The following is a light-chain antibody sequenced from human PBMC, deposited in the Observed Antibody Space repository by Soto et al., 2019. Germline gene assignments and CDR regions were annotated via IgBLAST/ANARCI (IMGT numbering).Light chain of an antibody. Sequence: EIVLTQSPGTLSLSPGERATLSCRASQSVSSSYLAWYQQKPGQAPRLLIYGASSRATGIPDTFSGSGSGTAFTLTISRLEPEDFAVYYCQQYGSSPHTFGQGTKLEIK. CDR3: QQYGSSPHT. CDR2: GAS. CDR1: QSVSSSY. V-gene: IGKV3-20*01. J-gene: IGKJ2*01.